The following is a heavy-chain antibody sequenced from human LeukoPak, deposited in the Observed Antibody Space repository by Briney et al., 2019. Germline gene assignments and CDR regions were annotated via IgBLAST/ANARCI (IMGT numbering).Heavy chain of an antibody. Sequence: GGSLRLSCAASGFSFNTYAMHWVRQAPGQGLEWVALIWHDGSHKFYSNSVRGQFTISRDNSKNTVYLQMNNLRPEDTAVYYCARVIFGSGSYPDFWGQGTLVTASS. D-gene: IGHD3-10*01. CDR2: IWHDGSHK. J-gene: IGHJ4*02. CDR3: ARVIFGSGSYPDF. CDR1: GFSFNTYA. V-gene: IGHV3-33*01.